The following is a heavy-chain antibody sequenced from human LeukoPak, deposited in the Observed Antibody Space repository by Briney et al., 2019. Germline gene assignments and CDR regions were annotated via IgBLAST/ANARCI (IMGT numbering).Heavy chain of an antibody. D-gene: IGHD6-6*01. CDR2: ISGSGGST. CDR1: GFTFSSYA. V-gene: IGHV3-23*01. J-gene: IGHJ6*03. CDR3: ARHPSIAAPGYYYYMDV. Sequence: PGGSLRLSCAASGFTFSSYAMSWVRQAPGKGLEWVSAISGSGGSTYYADSVKGRFTISGDNSKNTLYLQMNSLRAEDTAVYYCARHPSIAAPGYYYYMDVWGKGTTVTVSS.